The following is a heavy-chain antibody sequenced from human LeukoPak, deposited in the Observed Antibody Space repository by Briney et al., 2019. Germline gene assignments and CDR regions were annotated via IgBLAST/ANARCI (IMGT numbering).Heavy chain of an antibody. CDR1: GSSITGVSY. Sequence: PSETPSSTCSVSGSSITGVSYWAWIRQTPEKGLEWIGSLSHSGATYYNPSLTSRLSTSVDTFNNRFSLTLRSVTAPDTAIYYCARVGRSNSHYDLWGPGTLVTVSS. CDR2: LSHSGAT. D-gene: IGHD3-10*01. J-gene: IGHJ5*02. CDR3: ARVGRSNSHYDL. V-gene: IGHV4-38-2*02.